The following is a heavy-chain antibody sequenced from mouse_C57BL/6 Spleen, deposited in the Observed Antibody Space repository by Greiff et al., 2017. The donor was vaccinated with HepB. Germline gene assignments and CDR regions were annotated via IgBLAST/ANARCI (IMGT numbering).Heavy chain of an antibody. Sequence: VQLQQSGAELVKPGASVKLSCKASGYTFTSYWMHWVKQRPGQGLEWIGMIHPNSGSTNYNEKFKSKATLTVDKSSSTAYMQLSSLTSEDSAVYYCARRDIDYYGSSYQAWFAYWGQGTLVTVSA. CDR2: IHPNSGST. J-gene: IGHJ3*01. D-gene: IGHD1-1*01. CDR1: GYTFTSYW. V-gene: IGHV1-64*01. CDR3: ARRDIDYYGSSYQAWFAY.